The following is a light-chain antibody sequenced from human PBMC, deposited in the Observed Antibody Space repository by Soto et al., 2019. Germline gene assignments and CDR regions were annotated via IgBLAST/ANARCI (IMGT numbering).Light chain of an antibody. CDR2: WAS. CDR1: HSVLYSSDNRNY. V-gene: IGKV4-1*01. Sequence: DVVVTQSPDFLAVSLGETATINCKSSHSVLYSSDNRNYLAWYQQKPGQPPKLLINWASIRESGVPDRFSGSGYGTDFTLTITSLQAEDVAVYFCHQFYISPPLTFGGGTKVEIK. CDR3: HQFYISPPLT. J-gene: IGKJ4*01.